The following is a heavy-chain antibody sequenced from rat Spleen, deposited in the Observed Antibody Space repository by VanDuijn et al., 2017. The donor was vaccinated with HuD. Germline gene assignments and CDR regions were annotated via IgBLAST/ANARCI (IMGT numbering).Heavy chain of an antibody. CDR2: ISSGGRNT. CDR1: GLSFSNYD. CDR3: ATENWDPYYWYFDF. V-gene: IGHV5S13*01. Sequence: EVQLVESGGGLVQPGRSMKLSCAASGLSFSNYDMAWVRQAPAKGLEWIASISSGGRNTYYRDSVKGRFTISRDNAKKTQYLQMDSLRSEDTATYYCATENWDPYYWYFDFWGPGTMVTVSS. J-gene: IGHJ1*01. D-gene: IGHD5-1*01.